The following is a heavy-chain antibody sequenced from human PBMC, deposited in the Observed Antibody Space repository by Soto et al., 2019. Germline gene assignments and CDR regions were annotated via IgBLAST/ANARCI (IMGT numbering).Heavy chain of an antibody. CDR2: ISYDGSNK. V-gene: IGHV3-30-3*01. Sequence: QPGGSLRLSCAASGFTFSSYAMHWVRQAPGKGPEWVAVISYDGSNKYYADSVKGRFTISRDNSKNTLYLQMNSLRAEDTAVYYCARACLESYDYGDYGHDPERYGPLCYWGQGTLVTVSS. J-gene: IGHJ4*02. D-gene: IGHD4-17*01. CDR3: ARACLESYDYGDYGHDPERYGPLCY. CDR1: GFTFSSYA.